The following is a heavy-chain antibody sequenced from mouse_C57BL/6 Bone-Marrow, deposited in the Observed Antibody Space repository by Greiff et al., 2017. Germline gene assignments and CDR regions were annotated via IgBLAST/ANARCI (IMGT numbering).Heavy chain of an antibody. V-gene: IGHV1-26*01. CDR1: GYTFTDYY. J-gene: IGHJ4*01. Sequence: EVQLQQSGPELVKPGASVKISCKASGYTFTDYYMNWVKQSNGQSLEWIGDINPNNGGTSYNQKFKGKATLTVDKSSSTAYMELRSLTSEDSAVYYCASPLYFYYAMDYWGQGTSVTVSS. CDR3: ASPLYFYYAMDY. CDR2: INPNNGGT.